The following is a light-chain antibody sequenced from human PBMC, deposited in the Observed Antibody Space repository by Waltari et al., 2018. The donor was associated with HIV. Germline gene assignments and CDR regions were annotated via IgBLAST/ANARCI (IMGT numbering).Light chain of an antibody. V-gene: IGKV2-30*01. CDR2: KVS. CDR3: MQGTHWPLT. Sequence: DVVMTQSPLSLPVTLGQPASISCRSSQSLVSSDGNTYLNWFHQRPGQSPRRLISKVSKRDSGVPDRFSGSGSGTDFTLKISRVEAEDVGFYYCMQGTHWPLTFGGGTRVDIK. J-gene: IGKJ4*01. CDR1: QSLVSSDGNTY.